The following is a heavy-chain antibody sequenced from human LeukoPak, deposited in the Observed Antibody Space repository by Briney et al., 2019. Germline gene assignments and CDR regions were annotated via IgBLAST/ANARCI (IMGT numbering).Heavy chain of an antibody. D-gene: IGHD6-19*01. CDR3: VSNGWYSLEY. CDR1: GGSFSGYY. J-gene: IGHJ4*02. CDR2: INHNGST. V-gene: IGHV4-34*01. Sequence: PSETLSLTCAVYGGSFSGYYWSWIRQPPGKGLEWIGEINHNGSTNYNPSLRSRVTISVDTSKNQFSLKLSSVTAADTAVYYCVSNGWYSLEYWGQGTLVTVSS.